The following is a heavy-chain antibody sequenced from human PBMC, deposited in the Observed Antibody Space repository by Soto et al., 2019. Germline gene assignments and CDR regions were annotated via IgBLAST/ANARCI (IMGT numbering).Heavy chain of an antibody. CDR2: INPNSGDT. Sequence: GASVKVSCKASGYTFTGHYMYWVRQAPGQGLEWMGWINPNSGDTNYAQKFQGRVTMTRDTSISTAYMELSRLTSDDTAVYYCAGGTAILGYCISPNCYTPFDYWGQGTLVTVSS. CDR3: AGGTAILGYCISPNCYTPFDY. CDR1: GYTFTGHY. D-gene: IGHD2-2*02. V-gene: IGHV1-2*02. J-gene: IGHJ4*02.